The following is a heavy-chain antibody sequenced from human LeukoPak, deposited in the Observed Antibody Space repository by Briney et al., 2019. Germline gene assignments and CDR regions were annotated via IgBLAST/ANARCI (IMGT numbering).Heavy chain of an antibody. J-gene: IGHJ3*02. Sequence: ASVKVSCKASGYTFTGYYMHWVRQAPGQGLEWMGWINPNSGGTNYAQKFQGWVTMTRDTSISTAYMELSGLRSDDTAVYYCARVYCSSTSCYDAFDIWGQGTMVTVSS. CDR3: ARVYCSSTSCYDAFDI. V-gene: IGHV1-2*04. CDR2: INPNSGGT. CDR1: GYTFTGYY. D-gene: IGHD2-2*01.